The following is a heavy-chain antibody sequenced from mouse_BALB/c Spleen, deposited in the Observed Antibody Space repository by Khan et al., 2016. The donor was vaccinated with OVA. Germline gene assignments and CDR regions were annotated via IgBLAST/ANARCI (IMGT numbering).Heavy chain of an antibody. Sequence: VQLQESGPGLVAPSQSLSITCTVSGFSLTSYGVHWVRQPPGKGLEWLGVIWVGGSTNYNSALMSRLSISKDNSKSQVFLKMNSLQTDDTAMYYCARGDGYYEDAMDYWGQGTSVTVSS. CDR2: IWVGGST. CDR1: GFSLTSYG. V-gene: IGHV2-9*02. J-gene: IGHJ4*01. CDR3: ARGDGYYEDAMDY. D-gene: IGHD2-3*01.